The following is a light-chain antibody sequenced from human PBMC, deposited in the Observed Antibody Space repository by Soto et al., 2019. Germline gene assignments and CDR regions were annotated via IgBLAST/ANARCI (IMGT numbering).Light chain of an antibody. V-gene: IGKV1-5*03. CDR3: QEYNTYPWT. Sequence: DIQVTQSPSTLSASVGDRVTITCRVSRRISTWLAWYQQKPGKAPKLLISKASSLQTGVPSRFSGSGSETDFTLTITSLQPEDFATYYCQEYNTYPWTFGQGTKVEIK. CDR1: RRISTW. J-gene: IGKJ1*01. CDR2: KAS.